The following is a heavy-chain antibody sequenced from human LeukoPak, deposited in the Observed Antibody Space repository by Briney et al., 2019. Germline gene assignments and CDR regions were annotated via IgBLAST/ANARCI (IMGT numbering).Heavy chain of an antibody. Sequence: GGSLRLSCAASGFTFSDYYMSWLRQTPGKGLEWVSYISGSGRTIFYADSVKGRVSISRDNAKNSLYLQVNSLRAEDTAVYYCARVVYCSGGSCHIFAFDIWGQGTMVTVSS. CDR1: GFTFSDYY. D-gene: IGHD2-15*01. CDR2: ISGSGRTI. J-gene: IGHJ3*02. CDR3: ARVVYCSGGSCHIFAFDI. V-gene: IGHV3-11*01.